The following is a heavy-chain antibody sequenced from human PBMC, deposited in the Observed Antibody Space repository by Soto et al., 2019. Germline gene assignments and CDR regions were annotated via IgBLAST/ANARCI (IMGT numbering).Heavy chain of an antibody. CDR3: TRVLSSQLLYWFDP. V-gene: IGHV4-61*08. J-gene: IGHJ5*02. CDR2: IYYSGST. CDR1: GGSVSSAGYH. D-gene: IGHD2-2*01. Sequence: PSETLSLTCTVSGGSVSSAGYHWSWIRQPPGKGLEWIGYIYYSGSTNFNPSLKSRVTISVDTSKNQFSLRLSSVTAADTAVYYCTRVLSSQLLYWFDPWGQGTLVTVSS.